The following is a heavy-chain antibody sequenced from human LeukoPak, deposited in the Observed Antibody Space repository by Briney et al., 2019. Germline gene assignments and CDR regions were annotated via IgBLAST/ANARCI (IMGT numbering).Heavy chain of an antibody. Sequence: SETLSLTCTVSTGSISNSSYYWGWFRQPPGKGLEWIGSIYYSGDTYSPPSLKSRVTISLDTSNNQFSLRLSSVTAADTAVYYCAREVNYGDYGDNAFDIWGQGTMVTVSS. CDR1: TGSISNSSYY. D-gene: IGHD4-17*01. J-gene: IGHJ3*02. V-gene: IGHV4-39*07. CDR2: IYYSGDT. CDR3: AREVNYGDYGDNAFDI.